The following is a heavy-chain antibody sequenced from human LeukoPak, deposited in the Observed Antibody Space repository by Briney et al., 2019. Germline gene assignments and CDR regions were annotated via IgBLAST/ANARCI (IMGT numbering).Heavy chain of an antibody. J-gene: IGHJ4*02. CDR1: GFTFSSYA. Sequence: PGGSLRLSCAASGFTFSSYAMHWVRQAPGKGLEYVSAISSNGGSTYYANSVKGRFTISRDNSKNTLFLQMNSLRAEDTAVYYCAKDALISFRGAWSQSDYWGQGTLVTVSS. V-gene: IGHV3-64*01. CDR3: AKDALISFRGAWSQSDY. CDR2: ISSNGGST. D-gene: IGHD3-16*02.